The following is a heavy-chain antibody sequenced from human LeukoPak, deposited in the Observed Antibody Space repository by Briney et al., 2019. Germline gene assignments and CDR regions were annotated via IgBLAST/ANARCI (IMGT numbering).Heavy chain of an antibody. J-gene: IGHJ5*02. CDR1: GYTFTGYY. D-gene: IGHD2-2*01. V-gene: IGHV1-2*02. Sequence: ASVKVSCKASGYTFTGYYMHWVRQAPGQGLEWMGWINPNSGGTNYAQKFQGRVTMTRDTSISTAYMELSRLRSDDTAVYYCARVSCSSTGCYVSTWFNWFDPWGQGTLVTVSS. CDR3: ARVSCSSTGCYVSTWFNWFDP. CDR2: INPNSGGT.